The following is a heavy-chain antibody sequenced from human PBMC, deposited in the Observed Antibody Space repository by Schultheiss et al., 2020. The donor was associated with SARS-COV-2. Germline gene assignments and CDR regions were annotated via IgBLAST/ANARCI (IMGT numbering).Heavy chain of an antibody. D-gene: IGHD6-13*01. Sequence: SETLSLTCTVSGGSISSYYWSWIRQPAGKGLEWIGRIYTSGSTNYNPSLKSRVTISVDTSKNQFSLKLSSVTAADTAVYYCARRLYSSDAFDIWGQGTMVTVSS. CDR2: IYTSGST. CDR3: ARRLYSSDAFDI. J-gene: IGHJ3*02. V-gene: IGHV4-4*07. CDR1: GGSISSYY.